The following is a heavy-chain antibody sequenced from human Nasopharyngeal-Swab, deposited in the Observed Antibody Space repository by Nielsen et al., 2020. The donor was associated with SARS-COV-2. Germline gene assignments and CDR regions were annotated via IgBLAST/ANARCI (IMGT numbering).Heavy chain of an antibody. CDR3: ARGSLTGDFFDY. CDR2: IYYGGST. D-gene: IGHD7-27*01. J-gene: IGHJ4*02. V-gene: IGHV4-31*03. CDR1: GGSISSGGYY. Sequence: SETLSLTCTVSGGSISSGGYYWSWIRQHPGKGLEWIGYIYYGGSTYYNPSLKSRVTISVDTSKNQFSLKLSSVTAADTAVYYCARGSLTGDFFDYWGQGTLVTVSS.